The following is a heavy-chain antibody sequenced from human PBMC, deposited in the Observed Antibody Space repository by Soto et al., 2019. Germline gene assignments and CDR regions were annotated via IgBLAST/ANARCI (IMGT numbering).Heavy chain of an antibody. D-gene: IGHD3-10*01. V-gene: IGHV4-31*03. CDR3: ARTEDDYYGSGSYPFDY. CDR2: IYYSGST. J-gene: IGHJ4*02. Sequence: QVQLQESGPGLVKPSQTLSLTCTVSGGSISSGGYYWSWIRQHPGKGLEWIGYIYYSGSTYYNPSLKSRVTISVDRSKNQFSLKLSSVTAADTAVYYCARTEDDYYGSGSYPFDYWGQGTLVTVSS. CDR1: GGSISSGGYY.